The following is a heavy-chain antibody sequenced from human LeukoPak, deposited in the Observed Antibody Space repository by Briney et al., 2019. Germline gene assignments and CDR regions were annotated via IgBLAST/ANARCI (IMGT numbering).Heavy chain of an antibody. D-gene: IGHD6-13*01. CDR2: ISAYNGNT. J-gene: IGHJ4*02. CDR1: GYTFTSYG. CDR3: ARARHPREQQLVLGY. V-gene: IGHV1-18*01. Sequence: ASVKVSCKASGYTFTSYGISWVRQAPGQGLEWMGWISAYNGNTNYAQKLQGRVTMTTDTSTSTAYMELRSLRSDDTAVYYCARARHPREQQLVLGYWGQGTLVTVSS.